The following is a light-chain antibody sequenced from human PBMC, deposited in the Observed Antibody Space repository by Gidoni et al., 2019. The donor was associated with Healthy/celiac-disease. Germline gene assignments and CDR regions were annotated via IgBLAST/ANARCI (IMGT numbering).Light chain of an antibody. J-gene: IGKJ2*01. CDR2: WAS. CDR1: QSVLYSSNNKNY. Sequence: DLVITPSPDFLAVSLGERATINCKSSQSVLYSSNNKNYLAWYQQKPGQPPKLLIYWASTRESGVPDRFSGSGSGTDFTLTISSLQAEDVAVYYCQQYYSTPYTFGQGTKLEIK. V-gene: IGKV4-1*01. CDR3: QQYYSTPYT.